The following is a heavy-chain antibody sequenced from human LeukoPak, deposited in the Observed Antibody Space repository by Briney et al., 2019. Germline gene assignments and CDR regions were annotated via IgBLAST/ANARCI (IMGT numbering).Heavy chain of an antibody. D-gene: IGHD2-15*01. J-gene: IGHJ6*02. CDR2: IKQDGSEK. CDR1: GFTFTSSW. CDR3: AKEKWSRYYYGMDV. V-gene: IGHV3-7*04. Sequence: GGSLRLSCVVSGFTFTSSWMSWVRQAPGKGLEWVANIKQDGSEKYYVDSVKGRFTISRDNAKNSLYLQMNSLRAEDTAVYYCAKEKWSRYYYGMDVWGQGTTVPSP.